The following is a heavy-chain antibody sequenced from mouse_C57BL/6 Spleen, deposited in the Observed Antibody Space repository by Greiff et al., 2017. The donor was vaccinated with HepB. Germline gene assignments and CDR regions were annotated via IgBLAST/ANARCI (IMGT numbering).Heavy chain of an antibody. Sequence: QVQLKQSGAELVRPGASVTLSCKASGYTFTDYEMHWVKQTPVHGLEWIGAIDPETGGTAYNQKFKGKAILTADKSSSTAYMELRSLTSEDSAVYYCTRRTTGVFAYWGQGTLVTVSA. D-gene: IGHD2-1*01. CDR1: GYTFTDYE. CDR3: TRRTTGVFAY. J-gene: IGHJ3*01. CDR2: IDPETGGT. V-gene: IGHV1-15*01.